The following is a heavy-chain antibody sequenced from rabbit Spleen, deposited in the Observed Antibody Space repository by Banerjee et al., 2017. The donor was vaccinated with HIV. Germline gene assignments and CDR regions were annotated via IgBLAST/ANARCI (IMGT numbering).Heavy chain of an antibody. CDR2: IYGGSAGIT. J-gene: IGHJ4*01. CDR1: GFTISSSAY. CDR3: ARTGYDSSGWGVWSYFDL. D-gene: IGHD4-1*01. Sequence: QEQLVESGGGLVQPEGSLTLTCTASGFTISSSAYMCWVRQAPGKGLEWIGCIYGGSAGITYYASWAKGRFTISSDNAQNIVDLQMNSLTAADTATYFCARTGYDSSGWGVWSYFDLWGQGTLVTVS. V-gene: IGHV1S45*01.